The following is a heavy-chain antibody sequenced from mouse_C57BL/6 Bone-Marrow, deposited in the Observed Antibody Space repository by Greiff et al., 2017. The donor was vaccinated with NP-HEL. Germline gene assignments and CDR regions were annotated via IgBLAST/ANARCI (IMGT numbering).Heavy chain of an antibody. V-gene: IGHV2-6-1*01. D-gene: IGHD2-2*01. J-gene: IGHJ4*01. CDR2: IWSDGST. CDR3: ARHGAYGYDFYAMDY. CDR1: GFSLTSYG. Sequence: VQVVESGPGLVAPSQSLSITCTVSGFSLTSYGVHWVRQPPGKGLEWLVVIWSDGSTTYNSALKSRLSISKDNSKSQVFLKMNSLQTDDTVMYYCARHGAYGYDFYAMDYWGQGTSVTVSS.